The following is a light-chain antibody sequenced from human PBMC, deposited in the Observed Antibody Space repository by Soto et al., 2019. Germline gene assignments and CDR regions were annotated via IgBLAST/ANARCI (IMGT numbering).Light chain of an antibody. CDR2: QAS. Sequence: DIQMTQSPSTLSASVGDRVSITCRASQSISRQLAWYQQKPGKAHNLLFYQASNLDTGVPSRLTGSGSGPEFTLTISSLQPDDLDTYYCLPYQSYWTFGHGTKVEV. CDR3: LPYQSYWT. V-gene: IGKV1-5*03. CDR1: QSISRQ. J-gene: IGKJ1*01.